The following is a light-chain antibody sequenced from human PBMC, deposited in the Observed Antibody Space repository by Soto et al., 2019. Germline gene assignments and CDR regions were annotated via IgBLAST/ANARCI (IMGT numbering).Light chain of an antibody. J-gene: IGKJ2*01. CDR2: DAS. CDR1: QSVSSY. V-gene: IGKV3-11*01. CDR3: QQRSDWRMYT. Sequence: ELVLTQSPAPLSLSPGERATLSCRASQSVSSYLAWYQQKPCQAPTLLIYDASNRANVIPARFSGSASWTAFTLTIISLEPINFAVYYCQQRSDWRMYTFGQRTELEIK.